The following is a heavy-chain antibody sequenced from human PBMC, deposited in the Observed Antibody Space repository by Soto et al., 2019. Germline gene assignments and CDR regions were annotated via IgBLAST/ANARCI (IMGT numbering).Heavy chain of an antibody. V-gene: IGHV3-21*01. D-gene: IGHD1-26*01. CDR3: ARAEGPSDHPFDV. J-gene: IGHJ6*04. Sequence: GGSLRLSCAASGFTFSTYSMNWVRQTPRKGLEWVSSISSSSDYIYYADSLKGRFTISRDNAKNSLFLQMNSLRAEDTAVYYCARAEGPSDHPFDVWGKGTTVTVSS. CDR2: ISSSSDYI. CDR1: GFTFSTYS.